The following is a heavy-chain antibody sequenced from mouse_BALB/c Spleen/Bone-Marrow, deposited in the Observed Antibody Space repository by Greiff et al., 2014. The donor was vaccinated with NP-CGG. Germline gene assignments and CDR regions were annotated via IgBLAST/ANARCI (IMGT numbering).Heavy chain of an antibody. CDR2: INPYNGGT. D-gene: IGHD2-1*01. V-gene: IGHV1-18*01. CDR3: ARSGLYYGNYLYAMDY. Sequence: EVQLQESGPELVKPGASMKISCKASGYSFTGYTMNWVKQSPGKSLEWIGLINPYNGGTSYNQKFKGKATLTVDKSSSTAYMELLSLTSEDSAVYYCARSGLYYGNYLYAMDYWGQGTSVTVSS. CDR1: GYSFTGYT. J-gene: IGHJ4*01.